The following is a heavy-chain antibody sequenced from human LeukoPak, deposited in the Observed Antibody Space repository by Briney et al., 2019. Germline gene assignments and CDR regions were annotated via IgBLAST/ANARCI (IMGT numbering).Heavy chain of an antibody. CDR3: AKDTGPYGDDGFDY. V-gene: IGHV3-23*01. J-gene: IGHJ4*02. D-gene: IGHD4-17*01. Sequence: GGSLRLSCAASGFTFSSYAMSWVRQAPGKGLEWVSGISSSGGSTYYADSVKGRFTISRDNSKNTLYLQMNSLRAEDTAVYYCAKDTGPYGDDGFDYWGQGTLVTVSS. CDR2: ISSSGGST. CDR1: GFTFSSYA.